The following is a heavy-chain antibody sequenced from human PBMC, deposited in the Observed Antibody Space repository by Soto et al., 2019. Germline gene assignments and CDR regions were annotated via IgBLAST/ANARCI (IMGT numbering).Heavy chain of an antibody. J-gene: IGHJ6*02. V-gene: IGHV1-69*13. CDR3: ARTSGSRGYSYVGIAVAGGYYYYGMDV. D-gene: IGHD6-19*01. CDR1: GGTFSIYA. CDR2: IIPIFGTA. Sequence: SVKVSCKASGGTFSIYAISWVVQSALQWLEGMGGIIPIFGTANYAQKFQGRVTITADESTSTAYMELSSLRSEDTAVYYCARTSGSRGYSYVGIAVAGGYYYYGMDVWGQGTTVTVSS.